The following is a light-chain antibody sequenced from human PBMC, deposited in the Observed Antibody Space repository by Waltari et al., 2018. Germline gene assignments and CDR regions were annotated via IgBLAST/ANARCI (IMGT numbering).Light chain of an antibody. J-gene: IGLJ3*02. CDR3: AAWDDSLNGRWV. CDR1: ASNIGHNL. CDR2: RSD. V-gene: IGLV1-44*01. Sequence: QSVLTQPPSASGTPGQGVTISCSGGASNIGHNLVHCYQQVPGKAPKLLIYRSDRRPAGVPDRFSGSKSGTSASLAISGLQSEDEADYYCAAWDDSLNGRWVFGGGTKVTVL.